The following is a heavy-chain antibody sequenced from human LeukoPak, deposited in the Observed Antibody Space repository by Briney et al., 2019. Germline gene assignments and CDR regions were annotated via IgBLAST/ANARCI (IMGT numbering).Heavy chain of an antibody. Sequence: PSETLSLTCTVSGRSISSYYWSWIRQPPGKGLEWIEYIYFSGSTDYNPSLKSRVTISVDTSKNQFSLKLSSVTAADTAVYYCARSEYSSSSGHFDYWGQGTLVTVSS. CDR2: IYFSGST. D-gene: IGHD6-6*01. CDR3: ARSEYSSSSGHFDY. V-gene: IGHV4-59*08. J-gene: IGHJ4*02. CDR1: GRSISSYY.